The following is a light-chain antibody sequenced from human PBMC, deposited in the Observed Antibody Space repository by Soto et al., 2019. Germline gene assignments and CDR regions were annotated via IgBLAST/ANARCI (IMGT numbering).Light chain of an antibody. J-gene: IGKJ4*01. CDR3: QQFSSYPLN. CDR2: DAS. CDR1: QTVRNNY. V-gene: IGKV3-20*01. Sequence: EFVLTQSPGTLSLSPGERATLSCRASQTVRNNYLAWYQQKPGQAPRLLIYDASSRATAIPDRFSGGGSGTDFTLTISRLEPEDFAVYYCQQFSSYPLNFGGGTKV.